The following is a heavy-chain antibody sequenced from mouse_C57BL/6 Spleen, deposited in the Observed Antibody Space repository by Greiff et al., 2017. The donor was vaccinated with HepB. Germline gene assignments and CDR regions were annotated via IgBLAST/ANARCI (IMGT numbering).Heavy chain of an antibody. CDR3: ARDYY. CDR1: GYAFTNYL. CDR2: INPSSGYT. Sequence: VQLQQSGAELVRPGTSVKVSCKASGYAFTNYLIEWVKQRPGQGLEWIGVINPSSGYTKYNQKFKDKATLTADKSSSTAYMQLSSLTYEDSAVYYCARDYYWGQGTTLTVSS. J-gene: IGHJ2*01. V-gene: IGHV1-54*01.